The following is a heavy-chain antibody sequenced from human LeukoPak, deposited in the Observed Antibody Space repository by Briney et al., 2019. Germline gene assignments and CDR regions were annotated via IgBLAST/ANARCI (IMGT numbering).Heavy chain of an antibody. CDR2: ISSSSSTI. CDR3: AKDGPAGVSVKRLRRFDY. J-gene: IGHJ4*02. V-gene: IGHV3-48*01. Sequence: SGGSLRLSCAASGFTFSSYSMNWVRQAPGKGLEWVSYISSSSSTIYYADSVKGRFTISRDNAKNSLYLQMNSLRAEDTAVYYCAKDGPAGVSVKRLRRFDYWGQGTLVTVSS. CDR1: GFTFSSYS. D-gene: IGHD4-17*01.